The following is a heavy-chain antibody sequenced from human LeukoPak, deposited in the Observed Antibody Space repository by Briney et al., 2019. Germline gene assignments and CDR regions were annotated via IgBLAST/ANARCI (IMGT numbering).Heavy chain of an antibody. D-gene: IGHD3-3*01. CDR2: ISGSGHDT. Sequence: PGGSLRLSCAASGFTFSSYAMSWVRQGPGKGLEWVSAISGSGHDTFYADSVKGRFTISRDNSKNTLYLQMNTLRDEDTAIYYCAKDWERLTICGVVITNWFDPWGQGTLVSVSS. CDR1: GFTFSSYA. V-gene: IGHV3-23*01. J-gene: IGHJ5*02. CDR3: AKDWERLTICGVVITNWFDP.